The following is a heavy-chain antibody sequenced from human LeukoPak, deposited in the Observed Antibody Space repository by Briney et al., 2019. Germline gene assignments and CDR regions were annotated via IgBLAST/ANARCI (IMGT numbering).Heavy chain of an antibody. CDR1: GFTFSDYY. Sequence: PGGSLRLSCAASGFTFSDYYMSWIRQAPGKGLEWISYIPGSGGTIYYADSVKGRFTISRDNAKNSLYLQMNSLRAEDTAVYYCARDVGGYTYGLYYYMDVWGKGTTVTVSS. CDR3: ARDVGGYTYGLYYYMDV. V-gene: IGHV3-11*04. D-gene: IGHD5-18*01. J-gene: IGHJ6*03. CDR2: IPGSGGTI.